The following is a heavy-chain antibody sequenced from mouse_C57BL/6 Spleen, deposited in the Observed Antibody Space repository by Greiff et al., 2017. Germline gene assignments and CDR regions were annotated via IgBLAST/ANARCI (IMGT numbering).Heavy chain of an antibody. CDR3: ERRTTVAPYFDY. CDR1: GYTFTSYW. CDR2: IDPSDSYT. J-gene: IGHJ2*01. D-gene: IGHD1-1*01. Sequence: QVQLQQPGAELVMPGASVKLSCKASGYTFTSYWMHWVKQRPGQGLEWIGEIDPSDSYTNYNQKFKGKSTLTVDKSSSTAYMQHSSLTSADSAVYYCERRTTVAPYFDYGGQGTTLTVSS. V-gene: IGHV1-69*01.